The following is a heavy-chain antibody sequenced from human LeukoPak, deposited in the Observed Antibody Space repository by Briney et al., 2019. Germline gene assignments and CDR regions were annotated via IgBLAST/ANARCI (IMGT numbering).Heavy chain of an antibody. CDR2: IYYSGST. CDR1: GGSISSYY. D-gene: IGHD2-21*01. V-gene: IGHV4-59*01. J-gene: IGHJ5*02. Sequence: SETLSLTCTVSGGSISSYYWSWIRQPPGKGLEWIGYIYYSGSTKYNPSLKSRVTISVDTSKNQLSLKLSSVTAADTAVYYCARGGRIRFDPWGQGTLVTVSS. CDR3: ARGGRIRFDP.